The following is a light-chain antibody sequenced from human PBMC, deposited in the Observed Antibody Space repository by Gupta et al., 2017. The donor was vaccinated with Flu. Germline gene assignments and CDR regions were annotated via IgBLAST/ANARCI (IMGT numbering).Light chain of an antibody. CDR1: SSDVGSYNL. J-gene: IGLJ1*01. CDR2: EGS. Sequence: QSALTQPASVSGSPGQSITISCTGTSSDVGSYNLVSWYQQHPGKAPKLMIYEGSKRPSGVSNRFSGSKSGNTASLXIXGLQAEXEADYYCCSYAGSSYVFGTGTKVTVL. CDR3: CSYAGSSYV. V-gene: IGLV2-23*01.